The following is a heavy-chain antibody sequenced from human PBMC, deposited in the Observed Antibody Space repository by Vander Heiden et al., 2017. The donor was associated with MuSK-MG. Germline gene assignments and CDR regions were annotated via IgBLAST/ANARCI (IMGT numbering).Heavy chain of an antibody. J-gene: IGHJ6*03. Sequence: EVQLLESGGGLIQPGGPLSLSCVTSGFTFTNLAMMLVRQPPGKGLEWVSAMDRSSATYYGHSLKGRFTISRDNSKNTLYLHVSSLRADDTAVYYCAKGETWGPQGRFDYYYMDVWGKGTTVTGS. CDR3: AKGETWGPQGRFDYYYMDV. D-gene: IGHD3-3*01. V-gene: IGHV3-23*01. CDR2: MDRSSAT. CDR1: GFTFTNLA.